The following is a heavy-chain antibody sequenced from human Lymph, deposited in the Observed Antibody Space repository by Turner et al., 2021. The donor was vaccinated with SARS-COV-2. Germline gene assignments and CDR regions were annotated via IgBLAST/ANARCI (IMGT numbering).Heavy chain of an antibody. Sequence: QVQLVESGGGVVQPGRSLRLSCAASGFTFSSYARHWVRQAPGKGLEWVAVISYDGSNKYYADSVKGRFTISRDNSKNTLYLQVNSLRAEDTAVFYCATLFTIPYYSDSSGYYTDYWGQGTLVTVSS. V-gene: IGHV3-30*04. J-gene: IGHJ4*02. CDR3: ATLFTIPYYSDSSGYYTDY. CDR2: ISYDGSNK. CDR1: GFTFSSYA. D-gene: IGHD3-22*01.